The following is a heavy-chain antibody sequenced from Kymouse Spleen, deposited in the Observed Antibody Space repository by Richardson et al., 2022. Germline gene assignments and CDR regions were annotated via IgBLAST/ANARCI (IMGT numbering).Heavy chain of an antibody. J-gene: IGHJ6*02. CDR3: AKDCGITGNRGYYYGMDV. CDR1: GFTFSSYG. V-gene: IGHV3-30*18. Sequence: QVQLVESGGGVVQPGRSLRLSCAASGFTFSSYGMHWVRQAPGKGLEWVAVISYDGSNKYYADSVKGRFTISRDNSKNTLYLQMNSLRAEDTAVYYCAKDCGITGNRGYYYGMDVWGQGTTVTVSS. CDR2: ISYDGSNK. D-gene: IGHD1-20*01,IGHD1-7*01.